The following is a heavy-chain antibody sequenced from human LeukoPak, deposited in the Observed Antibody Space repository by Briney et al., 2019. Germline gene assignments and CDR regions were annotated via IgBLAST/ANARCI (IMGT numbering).Heavy chain of an antibody. V-gene: IGHV4-30-4*08. CDR3: ARGADYYYMDV. J-gene: IGHJ6*03. Sequence: PSETLSLTCTVSGGSISSGDYSWSWIRQPPGKGLEWIGYIYYSGSTYYNPSLKSLVTMSVDTSKNQFYLKLSSVTAADTAVYYCARGADYYYMDVWGKGTTVTVSS. CDR1: GGSISSGDYS. CDR2: IYYSGST.